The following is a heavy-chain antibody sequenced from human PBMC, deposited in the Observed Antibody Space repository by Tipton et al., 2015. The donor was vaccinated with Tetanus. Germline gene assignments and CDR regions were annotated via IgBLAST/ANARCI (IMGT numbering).Heavy chain of an antibody. CDR1: GVSMIDSY. V-gene: IGHV4-4*07. Sequence: TLSLTCTVSGVSMIDSYWNWIRQPAGKGLEWIGRIYSSGTTNYDPSLRGRVTMSIDTSKNRFSLKLTSVTAADTAVYYCARATEHDIMTGYDNWGPGTQVTVSS. CDR2: IYSSGTT. CDR3: ARATEHDIMTGYDN. J-gene: IGHJ4*02. D-gene: IGHD3-9*01.